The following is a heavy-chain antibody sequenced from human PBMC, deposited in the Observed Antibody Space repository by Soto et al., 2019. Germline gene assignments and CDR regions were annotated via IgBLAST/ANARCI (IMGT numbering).Heavy chain of an antibody. CDR3: VRYREEERGWSFXFDY. J-gene: IGHJ4*02. D-gene: IGHD6-19*01. CDR2: IWYDGSNT. CDR1: GFTFSSYA. V-gene: IGHV3-30*02. Sequence: GGSLRLSCAASGFTFSSYAMHWVRQAPGKGLEWVGFIWYDGSNTFYAESVKGRFTISRDNSKNTVYLQTNTLRPEDTAVYYFVRYREEERGWSFXFDYWPQGTPVTVSS.